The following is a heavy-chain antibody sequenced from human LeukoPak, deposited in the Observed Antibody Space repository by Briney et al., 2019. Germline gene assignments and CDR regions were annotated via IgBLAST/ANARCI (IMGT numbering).Heavy chain of an antibody. CDR1: GGSISSRSYY. D-gene: IGHD3-10*01. J-gene: IGHJ4*02. Sequence: SETLSLTCTVSGGSISSRSYYWGWIRQSPGKGLEWIGSIYYSGSTYYNPSLKSRVTISVDTSKNQFSLKLSSVTAADTAVYYCARDLLGGIWFGFEPHFDYWGQGTLVTVSS. V-gene: IGHV4-39*07. CDR3: ARDLLGGIWFGFEPHFDY. CDR2: IYYSGST.